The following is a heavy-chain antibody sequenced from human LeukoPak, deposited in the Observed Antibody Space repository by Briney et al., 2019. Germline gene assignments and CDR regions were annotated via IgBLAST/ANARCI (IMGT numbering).Heavy chain of an antibody. CDR3: ARLGYSSGSDY. V-gene: IGHV1-2*02. CDR1: GYTFTGYY. CDR2: INPNSGGT. Sequence: ASVNVSCKASGYTFTGYYMHWVRQAPGQGLEWMGWINPNSGGTNFAQKFQGRLTMTRDTSISTAYMELRRLRSDDTAVYYCARLGYSSGSDYWGQGTLVTVSS. J-gene: IGHJ4*02. D-gene: IGHD6-19*01.